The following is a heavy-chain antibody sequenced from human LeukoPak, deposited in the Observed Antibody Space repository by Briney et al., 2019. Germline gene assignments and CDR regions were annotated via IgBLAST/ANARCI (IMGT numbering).Heavy chain of an antibody. V-gene: IGHV3-64*01. J-gene: IGHJ4*02. CDR1: GFTFSSYA. D-gene: IGHD6-13*01. CDR3: AKTGSSSWGYFDY. CDR2: ISSNGGST. Sequence: GGSLRLSCAASGFTFSSYAMHWVRQAPGKGLEYVSAISSNGGSTYYANSVKGRFTISRDNSKSTLYLQMNSLRAEDTAVYYCAKTGSSSWGYFDYWGQGTLVTVSS.